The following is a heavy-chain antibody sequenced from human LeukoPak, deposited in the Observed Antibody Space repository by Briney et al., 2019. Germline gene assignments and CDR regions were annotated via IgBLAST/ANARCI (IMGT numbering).Heavy chain of an antibody. J-gene: IGHJ4*02. V-gene: IGHV3-30*04. CDR2: ISYDGSNK. CDR3: ARGSSGWHQRGSFDY. CDR1: GFTFRSYA. D-gene: IGHD6-19*01. Sequence: GGSLRPSCAASGFTFRSYAMHWVGKAPGKGREWGAVISYDGSNKYYADSVKGRFTISRDNSKNTLYLQMNSLRAEDTAVYYCARGSSGWHQRGSFDYWGQGTLVTVSS.